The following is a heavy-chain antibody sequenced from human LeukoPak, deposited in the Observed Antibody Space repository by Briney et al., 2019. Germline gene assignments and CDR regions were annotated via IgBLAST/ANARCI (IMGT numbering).Heavy chain of an antibody. CDR3: AKASGYSGSYYFDS. V-gene: IGHV3-23*01. J-gene: IGHJ4*02. D-gene: IGHD1-26*01. CDR2: ISGSGGST. CDR1: GFTFSGYA. Sequence: GGSLRLSCAASGFTFSGYAISWVRQAPGQGLEWVSAISGSGGSTYYADAVKGRFTVSRDNSKNTLYLQMNTLRAEDTAVYYCAKASGYSGSYYFDSWGQGTLVTVSS.